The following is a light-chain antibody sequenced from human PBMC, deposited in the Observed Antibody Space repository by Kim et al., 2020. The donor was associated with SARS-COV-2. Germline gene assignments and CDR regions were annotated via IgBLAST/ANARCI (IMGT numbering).Light chain of an antibody. CDR3: QHYKNFPIT. V-gene: IGKV1-33*01. CDR1: QDINSY. Sequence: ASLGDRVTITCQASQDINSYLNWYQQKPGKAPKLLIYDASNLETGVPSRFSGRGSGTDFTFSISSLQPEDTATYYCQHYKNFPITFGQGTRLEIK. CDR2: DAS. J-gene: IGKJ5*01.